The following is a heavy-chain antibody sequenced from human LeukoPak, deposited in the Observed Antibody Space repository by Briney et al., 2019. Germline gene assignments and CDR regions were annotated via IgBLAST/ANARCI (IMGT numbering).Heavy chain of an antibody. CDR2: IYTTGST. CDR1: GGSISGYY. D-gene: IGHD6-19*01. CDR3: ARENSVAATIGAFDI. Sequence: SETLSLTCTVSGGSISGYYWSWIRQPAGKGLEWIGHIYTTGSTNYNPSFKSRVTVSVDRSKNQFSLKLSSVTAADTAVYYCARENSVAATIGAFDIWGQGTMVTVSS. V-gene: IGHV4-4*07. J-gene: IGHJ3*02.